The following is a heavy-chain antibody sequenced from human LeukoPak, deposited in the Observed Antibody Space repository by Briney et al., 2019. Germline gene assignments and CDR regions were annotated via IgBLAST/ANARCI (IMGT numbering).Heavy chain of an antibody. D-gene: IGHD3-9*01. Sequence: GASITVSCKASGYTFTGYYIHWVRQAPRQGLEWMGWINPNSGGTNYAQKFQGRVTMTRDTSISTAYMELSRLTSDDTAVYFCARDMNNDTLTGSKDVFDIWGLGTMVTVSS. CDR1: GYTFTGYY. CDR3: ARDMNNDTLTGSKDVFDI. CDR2: INPNSGGT. V-gene: IGHV1-2*02. J-gene: IGHJ3*02.